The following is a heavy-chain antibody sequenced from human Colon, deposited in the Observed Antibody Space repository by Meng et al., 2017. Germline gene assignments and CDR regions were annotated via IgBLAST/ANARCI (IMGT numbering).Heavy chain of an antibody. CDR2: ISPDGSAK. J-gene: IGHJ4*02. V-gene: IGHV3-7*01. CDR1: GFSINSYW. D-gene: IGHD7-27*01. CDR3: AGWGSWNY. Sequence: GGSLRLSCAASGFSINSYWMNWVRQAPGKGLEWVSNISPDGSAKRDVDSVKGRFTVSSDNAKNSLYLQMNELRVEETAVYYCAGWGSWNYWGQGTLVTVSS.